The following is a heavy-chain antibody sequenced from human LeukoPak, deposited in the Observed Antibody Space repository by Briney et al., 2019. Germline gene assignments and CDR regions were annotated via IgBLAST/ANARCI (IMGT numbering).Heavy chain of an antibody. CDR2: IWYDGSNK. V-gene: IGHV3-33*01. D-gene: IGHD3-22*01. Sequence: PGGSLRLSCAASGFTFSSYGMHWVRQAPGKGLEWVAVIWYDGSNKYYAVSVKGRFTISRDNSKNTLYLQMNSLRAEDTAVYYCARDAGTDYYDSSGYYSNSYYFDYWGQGTLVTVSS. CDR3: ARDAGTDYYDSSGYYSNSYYFDY. J-gene: IGHJ4*02. CDR1: GFTFSSYG.